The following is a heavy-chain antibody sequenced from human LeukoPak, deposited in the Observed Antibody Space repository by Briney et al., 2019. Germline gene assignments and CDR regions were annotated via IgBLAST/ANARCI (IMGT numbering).Heavy chain of an antibody. Sequence: GVSLRLSCAASGFTFSSYSMNGVRESPGKGLEGVSSISSSRSYLYCADSVKGRFTIYRDNAKNSLYLQMNSLRAEDTAVYYCARGIVEAGNIDYWGQGTLVTVSS. J-gene: IGHJ4*02. V-gene: IGHV3-21*01. D-gene: IGHD6-13*01. CDR1: GFTFSSYS. CDR2: ISSSRSYL. CDR3: ARGIVEAGNIDY.